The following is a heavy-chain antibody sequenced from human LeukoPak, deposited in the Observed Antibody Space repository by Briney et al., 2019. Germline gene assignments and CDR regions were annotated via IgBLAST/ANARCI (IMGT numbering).Heavy chain of an antibody. Sequence: GASVKVSCKASGYTFTGYYMHWVRQAPGQGLEWMGRINPNSGGTNYAQKFQGRVTMTRDTSISTAYRELSRLRSDDTAVYYCARDLTRITIFGVVRARDAFDIWGQGTMVTVSS. CDR1: GYTFTGYY. CDR3: ARDLTRITIFGVVRARDAFDI. CDR2: INPNSGGT. V-gene: IGHV1-2*06. D-gene: IGHD3-3*01. J-gene: IGHJ3*02.